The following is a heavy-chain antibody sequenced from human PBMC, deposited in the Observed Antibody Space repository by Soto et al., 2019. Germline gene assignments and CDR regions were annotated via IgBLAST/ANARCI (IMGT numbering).Heavy chain of an antibody. Sequence: PSETLSLTCTVSGGSISSYYWSWIRQHPGKGLEWIGYIYYSGNTYYNPSLKSRVTISVDTSKNQFSLKLSSVTAADTAVYYCARGPGSGWYDYWGQGTLVTVSS. J-gene: IGHJ4*02. CDR1: GGSISSYY. V-gene: IGHV4-59*06. CDR2: IYYSGNT. D-gene: IGHD6-19*01. CDR3: ARGPGSGWYDY.